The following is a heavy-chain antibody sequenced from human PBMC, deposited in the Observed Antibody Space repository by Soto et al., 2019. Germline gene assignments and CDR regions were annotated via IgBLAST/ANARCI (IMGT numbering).Heavy chain of an antibody. D-gene: IGHD3-22*01. V-gene: IGHV4-34*01. CDR1: EGSFIGYC. Sequence: SLTMRRPWAVEEGSFIGYCCRWIIQSPRKGLERIWEINHSGSTNYNPSLKSRVTILVDTSKNQFSLKLSSVTAADTAVYYCARGITMMIVVQRDGPDNYYFASWGKGSLVTVSS. CDR3: ARGITMMIVVQRDGPDNYYFAS. J-gene: IGHJ4*02. CDR2: INHSGST.